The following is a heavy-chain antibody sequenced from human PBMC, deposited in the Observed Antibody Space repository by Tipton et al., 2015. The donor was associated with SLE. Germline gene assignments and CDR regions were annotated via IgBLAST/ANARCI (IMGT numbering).Heavy chain of an antibody. Sequence: TLSLTCAVYGGSFSGYYWSWIRQPPGKGLEWIGEINHSGSTYYNPSLKSRVTISVDTSKNQFSLKLSSVTAADTAVYYCARHGSSGWHCDYWGQGTPVTVSS. CDR3: ARHGSSGWHCDY. CDR1: GGSFSGYY. D-gene: IGHD6-19*01. V-gene: IGHV4-34*01. CDR2: INHSGST. J-gene: IGHJ4*02.